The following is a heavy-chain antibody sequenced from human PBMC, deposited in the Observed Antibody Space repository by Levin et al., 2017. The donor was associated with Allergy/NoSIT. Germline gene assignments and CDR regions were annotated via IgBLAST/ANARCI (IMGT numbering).Heavy chain of an antibody. J-gene: IGHJ4*02. D-gene: IGHD3-3*01. V-gene: IGHV3-7*01. CDR2: INQDGTEK. Sequence: GESLKISCVASGFAFSSYFMTWVRQAPGKGLEWVANINQDGTEKYYVDSVKGRFTISRDNAKNSLYLQMNSLGAEDTAVYYCARDLRGFLESPNDYWGQGTLVTVSS. CDR1: GFAFSSYF. CDR3: ARDLRGFLESPNDY.